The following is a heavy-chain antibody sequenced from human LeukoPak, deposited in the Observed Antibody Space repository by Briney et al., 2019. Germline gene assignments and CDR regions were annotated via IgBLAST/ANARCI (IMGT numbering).Heavy chain of an antibody. CDR2: IYHSGST. CDR3: ARGRYSGYDSYAQVDY. CDR1: GGPIRGYY. D-gene: IGHD5-12*01. V-gene: IGHV4-38-2*02. J-gene: IGHJ4*02. Sequence: SETLSLTCNVSGGPIRGYYWGWIRQPPGKGLEWIGSIYHSGSTYYNPSLKSRVTISVDTSKNQFSLKLSSVTAADTAVYYCARGRYSGYDSYAQVDYWGQGTLVTVSS.